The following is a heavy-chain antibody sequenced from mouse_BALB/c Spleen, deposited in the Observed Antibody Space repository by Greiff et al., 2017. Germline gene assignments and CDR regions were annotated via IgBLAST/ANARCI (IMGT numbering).Heavy chain of an antibody. Sequence: EVQGVESGGGLVKPGGSLKLSCAASGFTFSDYYMYWVRQTPEKRLEWVATISDGGSYTYYPDSVKGRFTISRDNAKNNLYLQMSSLKSEDTAMYYCARGGYNEGKGFAYWGQGTLVTVSA. CDR1: GFTFSDYY. CDR2: ISDGGSYT. V-gene: IGHV5-4*02. CDR3: ARGGYNEGKGFAY. J-gene: IGHJ3*01. D-gene: IGHD3-1*01.